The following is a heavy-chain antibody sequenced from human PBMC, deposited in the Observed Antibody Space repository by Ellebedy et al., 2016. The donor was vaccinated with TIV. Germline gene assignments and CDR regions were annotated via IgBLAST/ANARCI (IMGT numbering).Heavy chain of an antibody. Sequence: GESLKISCAASGFTFSSYSMNWVRQAPGKGLEWVSYISSSSSTIYYADSVKGRFTISRDNSKNTLYLQMNSLRAEDTAVYYCARDGDENCGGDCYYYYYGMDVWGQGTTVTVSS. J-gene: IGHJ6*02. CDR2: ISSSSSTI. CDR3: ARDGDENCGGDCYYYYYGMDV. D-gene: IGHD2-21*02. CDR1: GFTFSSYS. V-gene: IGHV3-48*01.